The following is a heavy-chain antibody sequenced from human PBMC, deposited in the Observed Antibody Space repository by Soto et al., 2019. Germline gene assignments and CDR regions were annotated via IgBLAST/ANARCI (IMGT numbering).Heavy chain of an antibody. CDR3: ARGRRSSGYYLSGNWFDP. D-gene: IGHD3-22*01. J-gene: IGHJ5*02. CDR2: IYYSGST. Sequence: PSETLSLTCTVSGGSISSGDYYWSWIRQPPGKGLEWIGYIYYSGSTYYNPSLKSRVTISVGTSKNQFSLKLSSVTAADTAVYYCARGRRSSGYYLSGNWFDPWGQGTLVTVSS. V-gene: IGHV4-30-4*01. CDR1: GGSISSGDYY.